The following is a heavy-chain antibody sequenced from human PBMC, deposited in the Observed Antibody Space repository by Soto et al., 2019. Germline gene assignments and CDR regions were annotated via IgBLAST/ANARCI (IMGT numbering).Heavy chain of an antibody. CDR2: IWYDGSNK. J-gene: IGHJ6*02. Sequence: QVRLVESGGGVVQPGRSLRLSCSASGFTFRNFGFHWVRQAPGKGLEWVALIWYDGSNKYYAESLKGRVSISRDNSKNTLYLEMKSLRFEDTAFYYCAREGDIQGGPPPKNYAMDVWGQGTTVTVSS. D-gene: IGHD5-12*01. CDR3: AREGDIQGGPPPKNYAMDV. CDR1: GFTFRNFG. V-gene: IGHV3-33*08.